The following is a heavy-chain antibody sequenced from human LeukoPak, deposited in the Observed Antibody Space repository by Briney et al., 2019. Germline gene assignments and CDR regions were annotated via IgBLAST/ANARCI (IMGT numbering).Heavy chain of an antibody. Sequence: GGSLRLSCAASGFTVSSNYMNWVRQAPGKGLEWVSVIYSGGSTYYADSVKGRFTISRDNSKNTLYLQMNSLRAEDTAVYYCARRVVVVANANEGGWFDPWGQGTLVTVSS. CDR2: IYSGGST. J-gene: IGHJ5*02. CDR3: ARRVVVVANANEGGWFDP. D-gene: IGHD2-15*01. V-gene: IGHV3-66*04. CDR1: GFTVSSNY.